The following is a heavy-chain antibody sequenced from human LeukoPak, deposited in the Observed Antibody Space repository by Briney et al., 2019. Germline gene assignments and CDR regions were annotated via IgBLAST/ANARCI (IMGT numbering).Heavy chain of an antibody. J-gene: IGHJ4*02. CDR1: GYSISSGYY. CDR3: ARENYNILTAYDY. CDR2: IYHSGST. V-gene: IGHV4-38-2*02. Sequence: SETLSLTCTVSGYSISSGYYWGWIRQPPGKGLEWIGSIYHSGSTNYIPSLKSRVIISLDTSKNQFSLKLTSVTAADTAIYYCARENYNILTAYDYWGQGALVTVSS. D-gene: IGHD3-9*01.